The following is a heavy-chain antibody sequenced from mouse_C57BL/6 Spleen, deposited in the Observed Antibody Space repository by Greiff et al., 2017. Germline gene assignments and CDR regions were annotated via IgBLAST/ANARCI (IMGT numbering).Heavy chain of an antibody. CDR3: AREGYYGYDYAMDY. CDR1: GYSITSGYY. D-gene: IGHD2-2*01. Sequence: EVQLQQSGPGLVKPSQSLSLTCSVTGYSITSGYYWNWIRQFPGNKLEWMGYISYDGSNNYNPSLKNRISITRDTSKNQFFLKLNSVTTEDTATYYCAREGYYGYDYAMDYWGQGTSVTVSS. V-gene: IGHV3-6*01. CDR2: ISYDGSN. J-gene: IGHJ4*01.